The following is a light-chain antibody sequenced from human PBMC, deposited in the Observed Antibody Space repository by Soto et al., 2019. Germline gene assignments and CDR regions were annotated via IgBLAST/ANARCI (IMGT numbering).Light chain of an antibody. Sequence: QNPGTAPKLLIYAAYKLQSGVPSRFSGSGSGTEFTLTINSLQPEDFATYYCQQSYSLPLTFGQGTKVDIK. CDR2: AAY. CDR3: QQSYSLPLT. J-gene: IGKJ1*01. V-gene: IGKV1-39*01.